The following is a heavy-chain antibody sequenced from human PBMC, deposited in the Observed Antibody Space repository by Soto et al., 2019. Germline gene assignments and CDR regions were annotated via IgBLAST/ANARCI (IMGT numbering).Heavy chain of an antibody. CDR1: GFTFSSYG. CDR2: IWYDGSNK. CDR3: ARGTGSGWFRNYFDY. D-gene: IGHD6-19*01. J-gene: IGHJ4*02. V-gene: IGHV3-33*01. Sequence: GGSLRLSCAASGFTFSSYGMHWVRQAPGKGLEWVAVIWYDGSNKYYADSVKGRFTISRDNSKNTLYLQMNSLRAEDTAVYYCARGTGSGWFRNYFDYWGQGTLVTVSS.